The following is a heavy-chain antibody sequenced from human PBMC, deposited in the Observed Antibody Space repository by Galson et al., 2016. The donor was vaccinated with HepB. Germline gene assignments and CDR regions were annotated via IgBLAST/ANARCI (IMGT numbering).Heavy chain of an antibody. J-gene: IGHJ6*02. D-gene: IGHD2-2*01. V-gene: IGHV4-4*02. Sequence: ETLSLTCAVSGGSINSGNWWNWVRQTPGKGLEWIGEISHSGSTSYNPSLQSRVTMSVDKSKNQFSLNLTSVTAADTAMYYCASPNMGTSGSRSRYGMDVWGQGTTVTVSS. CDR2: ISHSGST. CDR1: GGSINSGNW. CDR3: ASPNMGTSGSRSRYGMDV.